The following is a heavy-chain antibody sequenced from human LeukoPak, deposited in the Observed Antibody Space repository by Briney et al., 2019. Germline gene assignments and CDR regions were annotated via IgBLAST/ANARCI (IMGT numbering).Heavy chain of an antibody. CDR2: IYSGGST. Sequence: GGSLRLSCAASGFTVSSNCMSWVRQAPGKGLEWVSVIYSGGSTYYADSVKGRFTISRDNSKNTLYLQMNSLRAEDTAVYYCASGSPAAGNPPLFDCWGQGTLVTVSS. J-gene: IGHJ4*02. CDR1: GFTVSSNC. V-gene: IGHV3-53*01. D-gene: IGHD6-13*01. CDR3: ASGSPAAGNPPLFDC.